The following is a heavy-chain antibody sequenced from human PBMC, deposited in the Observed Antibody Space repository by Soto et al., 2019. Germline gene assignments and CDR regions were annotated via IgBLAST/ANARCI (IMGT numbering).Heavy chain of an antibody. D-gene: IGHD6-13*01. CDR2: ISPLFSTT. CDR3: AASSAIAAAGYFKF. Sequence: QEQLVQSGAEVKEPGSSVKVSCKASGDLFNNHAFNWVRQAPGQGLEWMGRISPLFSTTNYAQKFQGRVTIGADELTTVVYLEVNNLESDDSAIYYCAASSAIAAAGYFKFWGQGTLVTVSP. V-gene: IGHV1-69*01. J-gene: IGHJ4*02. CDR1: GDLFNNHA.